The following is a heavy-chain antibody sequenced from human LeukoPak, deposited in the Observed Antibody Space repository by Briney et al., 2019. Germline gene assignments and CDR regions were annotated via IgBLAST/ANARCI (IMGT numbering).Heavy chain of an antibody. V-gene: IGHV3-23*01. Sequence: PGGSLRLSCAASGFTFNSYGMSWVRQAPGKGLEWVSAISGSGGSTYYADSVKGRFTISRDNFKNTLYLQMNSLRAEDTAVYYCAKDSALGPTHHFDYWGQGALVTVSS. J-gene: IGHJ4*02. CDR3: AKDSALGPTHHFDY. CDR2: ISGSGGST. CDR1: GFTFNSYG. D-gene: IGHD1-26*01.